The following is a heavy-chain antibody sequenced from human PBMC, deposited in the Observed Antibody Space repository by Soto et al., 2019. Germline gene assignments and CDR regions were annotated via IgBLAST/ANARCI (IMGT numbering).Heavy chain of an antibody. D-gene: IGHD3-3*01. Sequence: GGSLRLSCAASGFTFSSYGMHWVRQAPGKGLEWVAVIRYDGSNKYYADSVKGRFTISRDNSKNTLYLQMNSLRAEDTAVYYCARGVITIFGETGPEYYYYGMDVWGQGTTVTVSS. V-gene: IGHV3-33*01. J-gene: IGHJ6*02. CDR3: ARGVITIFGETGPEYYYYGMDV. CDR1: GFTFSSYG. CDR2: IRYDGSNK.